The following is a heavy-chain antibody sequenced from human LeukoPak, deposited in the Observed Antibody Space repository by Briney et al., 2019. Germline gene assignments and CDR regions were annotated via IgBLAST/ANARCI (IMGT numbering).Heavy chain of an antibody. CDR3: ARSPEIFGVVLYYYGMDV. CDR1: GGSISSGGYY. J-gene: IGHJ6*02. V-gene: IGHV4-31*03. CDR2: IYYSGST. Sequence: SQTLSLTCTVSGGSISSGGYYWSWIRQHPGKGLEWIGYIYYSGSTYYNPSLKSRVTISVDTSKNQFSLKLSSVTAADTAVYYCARSPEIFGVVLYYYGMDVWGQGTTVTVSS. D-gene: IGHD3-3*01.